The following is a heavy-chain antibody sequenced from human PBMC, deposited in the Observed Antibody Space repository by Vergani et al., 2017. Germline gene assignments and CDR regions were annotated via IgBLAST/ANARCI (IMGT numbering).Heavy chain of an antibody. V-gene: IGHV4-31*03. D-gene: IGHD6-13*01. CDR3: AKDRAAAGDGDYYYYYMDV. J-gene: IGHJ6*03. Sequence: QVQLQESGPGLVKPSQTLSLTCTVSGGSISSGGYYWSWIRQHPGKGMEWIGYIYYSGSTYYNPSLKSRVTISVDTSKNQFSLKLSSVTAADTAVYYCAKDRAAAGDGDYYYYYMDVWGKGTTVTVSS. CDR2: IYYSGST. CDR1: GGSISSGGYY.